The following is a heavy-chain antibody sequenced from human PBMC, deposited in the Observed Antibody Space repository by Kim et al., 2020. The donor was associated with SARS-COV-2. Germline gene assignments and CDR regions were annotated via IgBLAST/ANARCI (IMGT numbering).Heavy chain of an antibody. CDR1: GFTFSSYS. CDR3: ARDPGAGAPYYFDY. CDR2: ISSGSSYI. Sequence: GGSLRLSCAASGFTFSSYSMNWVRQAPGKGLEWVSSISSGSSYIYYADSVKGRFTISRDNAKNSLYLQMNSLRAEDTAVYYCARDPGAGAPYYFDYWGQGTLVTVSS. J-gene: IGHJ4*02. D-gene: IGHD6-19*01. V-gene: IGHV3-21*01.